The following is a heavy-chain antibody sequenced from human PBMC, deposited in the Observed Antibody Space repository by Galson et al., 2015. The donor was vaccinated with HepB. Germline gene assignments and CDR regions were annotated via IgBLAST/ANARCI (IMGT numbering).Heavy chain of an antibody. CDR1: GGTFSSYA. V-gene: IGHV1-69*13. CDR3: ARVSGNYYDSSGYSFTNWYFDL. D-gene: IGHD3-22*01. CDR2: IIPIFGTA. Sequence: SVKVSCKASGGTFSSYAISWVRQAPGQGLEWMGGIIPIFGTANYAQKFQGRVTTTADESTSTAYMELSSLRSEDTAVYYCARVSGNYYDSSGYSFTNWYFDLWGRGTLVTVSS. J-gene: IGHJ2*01.